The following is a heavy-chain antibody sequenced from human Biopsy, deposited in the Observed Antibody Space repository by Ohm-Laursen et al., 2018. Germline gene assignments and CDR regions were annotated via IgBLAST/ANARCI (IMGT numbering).Heavy chain of an antibody. Sequence: SVKVSCKASGGSFNSLDLSWVRQAPGQGLEWLGGIIPFSGTINYAQAFRGRVAITADESTSTVYLDLSSLRSEDTATYYCARRRGADFDYWGQGTLVTVSS. CDR3: ARRRGADFDY. J-gene: IGHJ4*02. D-gene: IGHD3-16*01. CDR1: GGSFNSLD. CDR2: IIPFSGTI. V-gene: IGHV1-69*13.